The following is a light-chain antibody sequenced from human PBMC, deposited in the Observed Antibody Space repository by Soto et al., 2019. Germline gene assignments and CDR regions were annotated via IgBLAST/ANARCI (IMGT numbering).Light chain of an antibody. V-gene: IGLV2-14*01. Sequence: QSVLTQPASVSGSPGQSITISCTGTSSDVGGYDYVSWYQQHPGKAPKLMIYDVSNRPSGVSNSFSGSKSGNTASLTISGLQAEDEADYYCSSYTSSSTPPYVFGTGTKLTVL. CDR1: SSDVGGYDY. CDR3: SSYTSSSTPPYV. J-gene: IGLJ1*01. CDR2: DVS.